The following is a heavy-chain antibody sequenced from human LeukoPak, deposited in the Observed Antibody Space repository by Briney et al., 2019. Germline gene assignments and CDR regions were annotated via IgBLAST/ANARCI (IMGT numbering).Heavy chain of an antibody. J-gene: IGHJ4*02. CDR3: ASAHGDPTFFDY. CDR1: GFTVSSNY. Sequence: GGSLRLSCAASGFTVSSNYMSWVRQAPGKGLEWVSVIYSGGSTYYADSVKGRFTISRDNSKNTLYLQMNSLRAEDTAVYYCASAHGDPTFFDYWGQGTLVTVSS. CDR2: IYSGGST. D-gene: IGHD4-17*01. V-gene: IGHV3-53*01.